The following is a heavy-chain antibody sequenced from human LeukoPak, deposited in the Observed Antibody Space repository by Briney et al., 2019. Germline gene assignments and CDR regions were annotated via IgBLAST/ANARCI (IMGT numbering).Heavy chain of an antibody. J-gene: IGHJ4*02. D-gene: IGHD6-13*01. CDR1: GYTFTGYY. Sequence: ASVKVSCKASGYTFTGYYMHWVRQAPGQGLEWMGRINPNSGGTNYAQKFQGRVTMTRDTSISTAYMELSRLRSDDTAVYYCARGRRSSLAAAGIYGYWGQGTLVTVS. V-gene: IGHV1-2*06. CDR3: ARGRRSSLAAAGIYGY. CDR2: INPNSGGT.